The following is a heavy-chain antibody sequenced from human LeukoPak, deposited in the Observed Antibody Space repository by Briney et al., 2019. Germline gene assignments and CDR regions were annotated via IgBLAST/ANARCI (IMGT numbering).Heavy chain of an antibody. CDR3: ARGPGYSSSWPNFDY. CDR2: IYYSGST. D-gene: IGHD6-13*01. Sequence: SETLSLTCTVSGGSISSYYWSWIRQPPGKGLEWIGYIYYSGSTNYNPSLKSRVTISVDTSKNQFSLKLSSVTAADTAVYCCARGPGYSSSWPNFDYWGQGTLVTVSS. CDR1: GGSISSYY. J-gene: IGHJ4*02. V-gene: IGHV4-59*01.